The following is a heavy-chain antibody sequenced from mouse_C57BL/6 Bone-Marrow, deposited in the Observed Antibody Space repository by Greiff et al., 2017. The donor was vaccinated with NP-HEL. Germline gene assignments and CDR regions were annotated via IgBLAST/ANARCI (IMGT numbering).Heavy chain of an antibody. CDR2: INPYNGGT. V-gene: IGHV1-19*01. D-gene: IGHD1-1*01. J-gene: IGHJ4*01. Sequence: VQLQQSGPVLVKPGASVKMSCKASGYTFTDYYMNWVKQSHGKSLEWIGVINPYNGGTSYNQKFKGKATLTVDKSSSTAYMELNSLTSEDSAVYYCARGPYYGSSYEVYYYAMDYWGQGTSVTVSS. CDR3: ARGPYYGSSYEVYYYAMDY. CDR1: GYTFTDYY.